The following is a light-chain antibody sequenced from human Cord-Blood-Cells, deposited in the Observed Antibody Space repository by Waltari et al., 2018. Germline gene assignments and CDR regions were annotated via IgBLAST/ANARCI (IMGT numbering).Light chain of an antibody. V-gene: IGLV1-47*01. J-gene: IGLJ3*02. CDR2: RNN. CDR1: SSNIGSNY. Sequence: QSVLTQPPSASGTPGQRVTISCSGSSSNIGSNYVYWYQQLPGTAPKLLRYRNNQRPSGVPDRFSGSKSGTSASRAISGLRSEDEADYYCAAWDDSLSGRVFGGGTKLTVL. CDR3: AAWDDSLSGRV.